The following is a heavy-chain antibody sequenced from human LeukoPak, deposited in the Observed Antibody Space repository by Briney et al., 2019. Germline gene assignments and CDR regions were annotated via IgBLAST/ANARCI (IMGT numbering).Heavy chain of an antibody. J-gene: IGHJ4*02. CDR3: ARQSVGSGDYVWGS. CDR1: GGSLSSGDYY. Sequence: SETLSLTCTVSGGSLSSGDYYWSWIRQPPGKGLEWIGYIYYSGSTYYNPSLKSRVTISVDTSKNQFSLKLSSVTAADTAVYYCARQSVGSGDYVWGSWGQGTLVTVSS. D-gene: IGHD3-16*01. V-gene: IGHV4-30-4*01. CDR2: IYYSGST.